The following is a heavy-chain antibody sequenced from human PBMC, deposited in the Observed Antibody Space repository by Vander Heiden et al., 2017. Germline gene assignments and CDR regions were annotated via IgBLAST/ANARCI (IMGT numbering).Heavy chain of an antibody. D-gene: IGHD2-2*01. J-gene: IGHJ6*02. CDR3: VRDRFVAVPTAAQHYYGMDV. Sequence: QLQLQESGPGLVQPSETLSLPCSVSGGSISSYFWSWIRQPPGKGLEWIGYIDNSGSTDYNPSLKSRVTISRDTSKNQVSLKLNAVTAADTAVYYCVRDRFVAVPTAAQHYYGMDVWGQGTTVTVSS. V-gene: IGHV4-59*01. CDR1: GGSISSYF. CDR2: IDNSGST.